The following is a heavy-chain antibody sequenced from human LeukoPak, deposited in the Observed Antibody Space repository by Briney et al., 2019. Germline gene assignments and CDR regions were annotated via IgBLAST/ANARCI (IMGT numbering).Heavy chain of an antibody. J-gene: IGHJ4*02. CDR1: GFTFSSYA. CDR3: AKEIDYGDSLDY. D-gene: IGHD4-17*01. V-gene: IGHV3-23*01. Sequence: GGSLRLSCAASGFTFSSYAMGWVRQAPGKGLEWVSTISSSGGRTYYADSVKGHFTISRDDSKNTLYLQMNSLRAEDTAVYYCAKEIDYGDSLDYWGQGTLVTVSS. CDR2: ISSSGGRT.